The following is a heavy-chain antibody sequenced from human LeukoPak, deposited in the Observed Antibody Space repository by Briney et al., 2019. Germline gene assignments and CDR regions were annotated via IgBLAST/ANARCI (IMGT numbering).Heavy chain of an antibody. CDR1: GYTFTGYY. J-gene: IGHJ6*02. V-gene: IGHV1-2*02. Sequence: ASVKVSCKASGYTFTGYYMHWVRQAPGQGLEWMGWINPNSGGTNYARKFQGRVTMTRDTSISTAYMELSRLRSDDTAVYYCARDRSAYDFWSGYYFWTNGSHYYYGMDGWGQGTTVTVSS. CDR3: ARDRSAYDFWSGYYFWTNGSHYYYGMDG. CDR2: INPNSGGT. D-gene: IGHD3-3*01.